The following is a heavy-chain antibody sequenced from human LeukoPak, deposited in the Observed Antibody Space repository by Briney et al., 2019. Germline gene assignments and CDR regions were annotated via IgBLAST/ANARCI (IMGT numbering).Heavy chain of an antibody. J-gene: IGHJ4*02. CDR2: INPSGGST. CDR1: GYTFTSYY. D-gene: IGHD1-26*01. Sequence: ASVKVSCKASGYTFTSYYMHWVRQAPGQGLEWMEIINPSGGSTSYAQKFQGRVTMTRDMSTSTAYMELRSLRSDDTAVYYCARGEKPYDYWGQGTLVSVSS. CDR3: ARGEKPYDY. V-gene: IGHV1-46*01.